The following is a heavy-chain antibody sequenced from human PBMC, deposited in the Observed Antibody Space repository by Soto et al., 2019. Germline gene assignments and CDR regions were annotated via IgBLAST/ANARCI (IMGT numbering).Heavy chain of an antibody. CDR3: ARRTSLKGVDV. V-gene: IGHV3-11*01. CDR2: ISSSGSTI. J-gene: IGHJ6*02. D-gene: IGHD1-1*01. CDR1: GFTFSDYY. Sequence: GGSLRLSCAASGFTFSDYYMSWMRQAPGKGLEWVSYISSSGSTIYYADSVKGRFTISGDNAKNSLYLQMNSLRAEDTAVYYCARRTSLKGVDVWGQGTTVTVSS.